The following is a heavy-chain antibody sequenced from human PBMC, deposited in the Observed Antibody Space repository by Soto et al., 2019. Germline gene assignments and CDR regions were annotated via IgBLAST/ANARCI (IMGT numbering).Heavy chain of an antibody. CDR1: GFSLINPRMG. J-gene: IGHJ4*02. CDR2: IFSNDEK. CDR3: ARITYDSSGLFDY. D-gene: IGHD3-22*01. Sequence: SGPTLVNPTETLTLTCTVSGFSLINPRMGVSWIRQPPGKALEWLAHIFSNDEKSYSTSLRSRLTISKDTSKSQVVLTMTNMDPVDTATYYCARITYDSSGLFDYWGQGTLVTVSS. V-gene: IGHV2-26*01.